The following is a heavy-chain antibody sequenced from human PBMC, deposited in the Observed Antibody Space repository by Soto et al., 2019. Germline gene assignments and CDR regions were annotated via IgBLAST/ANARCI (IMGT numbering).Heavy chain of an antibody. CDR3: AKSDGWSGYYIPYYYGMDV. V-gene: IGHV1-69*13. CDR1: GGTFSSYA. D-gene: IGHD3-3*01. CDR2: IIPIFGTA. Sequence: SVKVSCKASGGTFSSYAISWVRQAPGQGLEWMGGIIPIFGTANYAQKFQGRVTITADESTSTAYMELSSLRSEDTAVYYCAKSDGWSGYYIPYYYGMDVWGQGTTVTVSS. J-gene: IGHJ6*02.